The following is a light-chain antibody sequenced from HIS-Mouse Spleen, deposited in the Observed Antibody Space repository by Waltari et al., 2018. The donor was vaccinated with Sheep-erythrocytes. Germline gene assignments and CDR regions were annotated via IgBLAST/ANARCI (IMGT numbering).Light chain of an antibody. Sequence: QSALTPPASVSGSPGQSITISCTGTRSDVGSYNLVSWYQQHPGKAPKLMIYEGSKRPSGVSNRFSGSKSGNTASLTISGLQAEDEADYYCCSYAGSSTPWVFGGGTKLTVL. V-gene: IGLV2-23*01. CDR2: EGS. CDR3: CSYAGSSTPWV. J-gene: IGLJ3*02. CDR1: RSDVGSYNL.